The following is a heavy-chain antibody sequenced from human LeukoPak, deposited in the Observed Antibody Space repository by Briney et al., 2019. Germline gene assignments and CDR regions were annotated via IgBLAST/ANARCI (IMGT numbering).Heavy chain of an antibody. CDR2: ISGSGGST. CDR3: AKSKLGIITEYFDY. CDR1: GFTFSSYA. Sequence: GGSLRLSCAASGFTFSSYAMSWVRQAPEKGLEWVSAISGSGGSTYYADSVKGRFTISRDNSKNTLYLQMNSLRAEDTAVYYCAKSKLGIITEYFDYWGQGTLVTVSS. J-gene: IGHJ4*02. D-gene: IGHD7-27*01. V-gene: IGHV3-23*01.